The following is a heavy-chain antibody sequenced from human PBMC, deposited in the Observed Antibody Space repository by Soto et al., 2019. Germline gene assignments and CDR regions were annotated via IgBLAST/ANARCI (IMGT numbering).Heavy chain of an antibody. V-gene: IGHV1-69*06. Sequence: QIHLVQSGAEVKKPGSSVKISCKASGGTFSNYAISWVRQAPGQGLEWMGGITPIFDTTNYAEKFQGRLTMSADTSTGTADIEPTGLRSDDTAIYFCARFTISLNNWFDPWGQGTLVTVSS. D-gene: IGHD3-3*01. CDR2: ITPIFDTT. CDR1: GGTFSNYA. J-gene: IGHJ5*02. CDR3: ARFTISLNNWFDP.